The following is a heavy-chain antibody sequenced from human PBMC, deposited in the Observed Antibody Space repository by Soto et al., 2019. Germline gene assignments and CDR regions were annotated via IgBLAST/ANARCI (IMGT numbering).Heavy chain of an antibody. CDR3: AKFFLVATTINYLFDF. CDR2: ISGSDGST. J-gene: IGHJ4*02. CDR1: GFTFSSYA. V-gene: IGHV3-23*01. D-gene: IGHD5-12*01. Sequence: PGGSLRLSCAASGFTFSSYAMSWVRQPPGKGLEWVSAISGSDGSTYYADSVKGRFTISRDNSKNTLYLQMNSLRAEDTAVYYCAKFFLVATTINYLFDFCGQGSLVTVSS.